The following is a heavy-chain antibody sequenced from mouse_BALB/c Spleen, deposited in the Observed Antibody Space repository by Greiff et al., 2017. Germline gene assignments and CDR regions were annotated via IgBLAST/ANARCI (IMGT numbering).Heavy chain of an antibody. J-gene: IGHJ1*01. CDR3: ARGVLYYGSSYWYFDV. CDR2: ISYDGSN. V-gene: IGHV3-6*02. D-gene: IGHD1-1*01. Sequence: EVQLQESGPGLVKPSQSLSLTCSVTGYSITSGYYWNWIRQFPGNKLEWMGYISYDGSNNYNPSLKNRISITRDTSKNQFFLKLNSVTTEDTATYYCARGVLYYGSSYWYFDVWGAGTTVTVSS. CDR1: GYSITSGYY.